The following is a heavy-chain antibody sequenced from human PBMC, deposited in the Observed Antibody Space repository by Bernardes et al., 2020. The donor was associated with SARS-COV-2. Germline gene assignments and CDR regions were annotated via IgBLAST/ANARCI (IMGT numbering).Heavy chain of an antibody. J-gene: IGHJ4*02. CDR2: IYPGDSET. V-gene: IGHV5-51*01. CDR3: ATSPILSGWPFDH. D-gene: IGHD6-19*01. Sequence: GESLKISCEASGYSITNYWVAWVRQVAGKGLEYMGIIYPGDSETKYGPSFQGRVTISADKSINTVYLQWNRLEASDTAMYYCATSPILSGWPFDHWGQGTLITVSS. CDR1: GYSITNYW.